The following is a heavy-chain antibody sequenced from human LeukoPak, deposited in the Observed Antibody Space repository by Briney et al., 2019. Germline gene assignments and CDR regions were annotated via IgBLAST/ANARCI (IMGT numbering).Heavy chain of an antibody. J-gene: IGHJ4*02. V-gene: IGHV3-7*03. Sequence: GGSLRLSCAASGFTFSNYWLNRVRQAPGKGLEWVANIKEDGSEKYYVDSVKGRFTISRDNAKNSLFLQMNSLRAEDTAVYYCARTLRGGGALDYWGQGTLVTVSS. CDR1: GFTFSNYW. CDR2: IKEDGSEK. D-gene: IGHD3-16*01. CDR3: ARTLRGGGALDY.